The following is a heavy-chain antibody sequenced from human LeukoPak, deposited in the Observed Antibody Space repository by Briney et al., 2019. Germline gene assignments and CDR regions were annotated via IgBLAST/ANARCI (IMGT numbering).Heavy chain of an antibody. V-gene: IGHV4-34*01. CDR1: GGSFSGYY. D-gene: IGHD2-15*01. CDR3: ARSRPDGVVVAATLDY. CDR2: INHSGST. J-gene: IGHJ4*02. Sequence: SETLSLTCAVYGGSFSGYYWSWIRQPPGKGLEWIGEINHSGSTNYNPSLKSRVTISVDTSKNQFSLKLSSVTAADTAVYYCARSRPDGVVVAATLDYWGQGTLVTVSS.